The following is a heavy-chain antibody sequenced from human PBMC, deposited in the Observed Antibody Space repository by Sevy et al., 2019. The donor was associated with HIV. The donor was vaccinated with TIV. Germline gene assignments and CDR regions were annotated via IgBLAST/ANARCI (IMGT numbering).Heavy chain of an antibody. Sequence: SETLSLTCTVSGGSISSYYWSWIRQPPGKGLEWIGYIYYSGSTNYNPSLKSRVTISVDTSKNQFSLKLGSVTAADTAVYYWARDVDDSSGYLNWFDPWGQGTLVTVSS. CDR1: GGSISSYY. V-gene: IGHV4-59*01. CDR3: ARDVDDSSGYLNWFDP. CDR2: IYYSGST. J-gene: IGHJ5*02. D-gene: IGHD3-22*01.